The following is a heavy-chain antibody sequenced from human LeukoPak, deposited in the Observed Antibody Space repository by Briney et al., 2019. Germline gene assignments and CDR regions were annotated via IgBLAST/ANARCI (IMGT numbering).Heavy chain of an antibody. Sequence: TSETLSLTCAVYGGSFSGYYWSWIRQPPGKGLEWIGEINHSGSTNYNPSLKSRVTISVDTSKNQLSLKLSSVTAADTAVYYCARVVDPGGYYYFYYMDVWGKGTTVTVSS. J-gene: IGHJ6*03. D-gene: IGHD3-16*01. CDR1: GGSFSGYY. CDR2: INHSGST. CDR3: ARVVDPGGYYYFYYMDV. V-gene: IGHV4-34*01.